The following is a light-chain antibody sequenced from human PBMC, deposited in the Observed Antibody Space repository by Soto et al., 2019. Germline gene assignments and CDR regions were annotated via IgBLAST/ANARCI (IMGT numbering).Light chain of an antibody. CDR2: GNN. J-gene: IGLJ1*01. V-gene: IGLV1-40*01. CDR3: LSYDRSLSGRV. Sequence: QSVLTQPPSVSGAPGQRVTISCTGSSSNIGAGYDVHWYQQLPGTAPKLLIYGNNNRPSGVPDRFSGSKSGTSASLAITGLQAEDEADYYCLSYDRSLSGRVFGTGTKLTVL. CDR1: SSNIGAGYD.